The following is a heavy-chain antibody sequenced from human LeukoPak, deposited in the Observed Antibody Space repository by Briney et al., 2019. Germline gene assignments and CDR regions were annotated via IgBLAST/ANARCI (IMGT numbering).Heavy chain of an antibody. Sequence: ASVKVSCKASGYTFTSYGISWVRQAPGQGLEWVGWISAYNDNTNYAQKLQGRVTMTTDTSTSIAYMELRSLRSDDTAVYYCARVRYSSSWPGFDYYYYYYMDVWGKGTTVTISS. V-gene: IGHV1-18*01. CDR1: GYTFTSYG. J-gene: IGHJ6*03. CDR2: ISAYNDNT. CDR3: ARVRYSSSWPGFDYYYYYYMDV. D-gene: IGHD6-13*01.